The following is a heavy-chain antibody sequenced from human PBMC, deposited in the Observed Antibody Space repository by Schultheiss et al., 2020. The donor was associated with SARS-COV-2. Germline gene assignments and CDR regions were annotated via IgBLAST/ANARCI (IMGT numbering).Heavy chain of an antibody. CDR1: GGSISSGGYY. CDR3: ARGACSGGSCYLYYFDY. Sequence: SETLSLTCTVSGGSISSGGYYWSWIRQHPGKGLEWIGYIYYSGSTNYNPSLKSRVTISVDTSKNQFSLKLSSVTAADTAVYYCARGACSGGSCYLYYFDYWGQGTLVTVSS. J-gene: IGHJ4*02. CDR2: IYYSGST. D-gene: IGHD2-15*01. V-gene: IGHV4-61*08.